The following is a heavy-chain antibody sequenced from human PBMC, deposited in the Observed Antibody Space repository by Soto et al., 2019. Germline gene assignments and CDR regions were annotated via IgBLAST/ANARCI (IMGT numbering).Heavy chain of an antibody. CDR1: GFTFSSYA. V-gene: IGHV3-23*01. CDR3: AKVGGWDCSGGSCYSDY. CDR2: ISGSGGST. J-gene: IGHJ4*02. D-gene: IGHD2-15*01. Sequence: GGSLRLSCAASGFTFSSYAMSWVRQAPGKGLEWVSAISGSGGSTYYADSVKGRFTISRDNSKNTLYLQMNSLRAEDTAVYYCAKVGGWDCSGGSCYSDYWGQGTLVTVSS.